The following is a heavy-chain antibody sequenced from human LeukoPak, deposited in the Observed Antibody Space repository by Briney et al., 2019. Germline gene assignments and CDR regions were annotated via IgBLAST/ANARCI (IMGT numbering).Heavy chain of an antibody. D-gene: IGHD5-18*01. CDR3: ARGRYSYGFYYYYMDV. Sequence: ASVKVSCKASGYTFTGYYVHWVRQAPGQGLEWMGWINPNSGGTNYAQKFQGRVTITRNTSISTAYMELSSLRSEDTAVYYCARGRYSYGFYYYYMDVWGKGTTVTVSS. V-gene: IGHV1-2*02. J-gene: IGHJ6*03. CDR1: GYTFTGYY. CDR2: INPNSGGT.